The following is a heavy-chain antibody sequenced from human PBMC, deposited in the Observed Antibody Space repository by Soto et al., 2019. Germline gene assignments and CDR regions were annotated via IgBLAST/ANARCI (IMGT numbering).Heavy chain of an antibody. V-gene: IGHV1-18*01. D-gene: IGHD2-2*01. J-gene: IGHJ3*02. CDR1: GYTFTSYG. Sequence: QVQLVQSGAEVKKPGASVKVSCTASGYTFTSYGISWVRQAPGQGLEWMGWISTYNGNTKNAQNLQGRVTMTTDTSTSTAYMELRGLRSDDTAVYYCAREIVPAANVYAFDIWGQGTMVTVSS. CDR3: AREIVPAANVYAFDI. CDR2: ISTYNGNT.